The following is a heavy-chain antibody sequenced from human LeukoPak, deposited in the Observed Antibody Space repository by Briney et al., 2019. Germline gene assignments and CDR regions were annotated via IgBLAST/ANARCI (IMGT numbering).Heavy chain of an antibody. CDR1: GYTXTTYG. J-gene: IGHJ4*02. D-gene: IGHD1-26*01. CDR3: ARDEGAFDY. V-gene: IGHV1-18*01. Sequence: ASVKVSCKASGYTXTTYGISWVRQAPGQGLEWMGWISNYNGNTNYAQKFQGRVTMTTNTSTSTAYMEVRSLTSDDTAVYYCARDEGAFDYWGQGTLVTVSS. CDR2: ISNYNGNT.